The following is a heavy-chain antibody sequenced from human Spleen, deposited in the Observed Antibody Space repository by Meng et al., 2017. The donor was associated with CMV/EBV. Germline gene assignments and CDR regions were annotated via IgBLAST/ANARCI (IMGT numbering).Heavy chain of an antibody. CDR2: ISAYNGNT. CDR1: GYTFTRYY. D-gene: IGHD3-9*01. Sequence: ASVKVSCKASGYTFTRYYIHWVRQAPGQGLEWMGWISAYNGNTNYAQKLQGRVTMTTDTSTSTAYMELRSLRSDDTAVYYCARDFLTGRNWFDPWGQGTLVTVSS. CDR3: ARDFLTGRNWFDP. V-gene: IGHV1-18*04. J-gene: IGHJ5*02.